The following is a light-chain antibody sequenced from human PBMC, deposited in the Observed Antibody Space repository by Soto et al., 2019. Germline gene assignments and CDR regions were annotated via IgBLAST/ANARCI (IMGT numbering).Light chain of an antibody. CDR1: SSDVGGYNY. CDR3: SSYTSSSTWV. J-gene: IGLJ3*02. V-gene: IGLV2-8*01. Sequence: QSALTQPPSASGSPGHSVTLSCTGTSSDVGGYNYVSWYQQHPGKAPKLIISEVNKRPSGVPDRFSGSKSGNTASLTVSGLQAEDEADYYCSSYTSSSTWVFGGGTKVTVL. CDR2: EVN.